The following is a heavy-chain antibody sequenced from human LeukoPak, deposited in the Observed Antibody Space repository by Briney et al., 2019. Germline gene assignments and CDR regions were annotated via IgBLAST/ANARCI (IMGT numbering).Heavy chain of an antibody. Sequence: GGSLRLSCAASGFTIMNYAMNWVRQAPGKGLEWVSTFSGGVTTYYADSVKGRFTISRDNAKNSLYLQMNSLRAEDTALYYCAKGGTTFDFWGQGTLVTVSS. V-gene: IGHV3-69-1*01. CDR1: GFTIMNYA. J-gene: IGHJ4*02. CDR2: FSGGVTT. D-gene: IGHD2/OR15-2a*01. CDR3: AKGGTTFDF.